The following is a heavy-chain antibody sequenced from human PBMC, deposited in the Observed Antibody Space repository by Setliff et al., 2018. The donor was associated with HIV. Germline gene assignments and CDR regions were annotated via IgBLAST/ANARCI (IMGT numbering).Heavy chain of an antibody. J-gene: IGHJ6*03. V-gene: IGHV3-7*03. D-gene: IGHD6-19*01. CDR1: EFTFSGHW. Sequence: GGSLRLSCAASEFTFSGHWMSWVRQAPGKGLEWVANIKQDGSEKNYVDFVKGRFTISRDNAKNSLYLQMNSLRAEDTAVYYCARRGFVSAWYDKPIYFYYYMDVWGKGTTVTVSS. CDR3: ARRGFVSAWYDKPIYFYYYMDV. CDR2: IKQDGSEK.